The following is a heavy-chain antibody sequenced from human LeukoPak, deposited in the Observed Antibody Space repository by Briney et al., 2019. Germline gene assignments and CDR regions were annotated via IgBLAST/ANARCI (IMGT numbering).Heavy chain of an antibody. CDR1: GFTFSSYA. D-gene: IGHD3-9*01. J-gene: IGHJ4*02. CDR2: ISGSGGST. V-gene: IGHV3-23*01. CDR3: AKEIIAYDILTGFDY. Sequence: PGGSLRLSCAASGFTFSSYAMSWVRQAPGKGLEWVSAISGSGGSTYYADSVKGRFTISRDNSKNTLYLQMNSLRAEDAAVYYCAKEIIAYDILTGFDYWGQGTLVTVSS.